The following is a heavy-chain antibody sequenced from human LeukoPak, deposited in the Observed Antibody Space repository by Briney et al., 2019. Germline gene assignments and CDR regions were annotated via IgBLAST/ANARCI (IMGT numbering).Heavy chain of an antibody. J-gene: IGHJ6*02. V-gene: IGHV4-30-4*01. D-gene: IGHD6-13*01. CDR1: GGSISSGDYY. CDR2: IYYSGST. CDR3: ARDPSIAAAPLGMDV. Sequence: SQTLSLTCTVSGGSISSGDYYWSWIRQPPGKGLEWIGYIYYSGSTYYNPSLKSRVTISVDTSKNQFSLKLSSVTAVDTAVYYCARDPSIAAAPLGMDVWGQGTTVTVSS.